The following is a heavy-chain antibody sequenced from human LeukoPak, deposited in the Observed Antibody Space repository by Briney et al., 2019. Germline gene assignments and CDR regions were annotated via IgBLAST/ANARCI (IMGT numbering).Heavy chain of an antibody. CDR3: ARVSTYGSGSYYKNWFDP. V-gene: IGHV3-48*04. CDR1: GFTSSSYS. Sequence: PGGSLRLSCAASGFTSSSYSMNWVRQAPGKGLEWVSFISSSSSTIYYADSVKGRFTISRDNAKNSLYLQMNSLRAEDTAVYYCARVSTYGSGSYYKNWFDPWGQGTLVTVSS. J-gene: IGHJ5*02. D-gene: IGHD3-10*01. CDR2: ISSSSSTI.